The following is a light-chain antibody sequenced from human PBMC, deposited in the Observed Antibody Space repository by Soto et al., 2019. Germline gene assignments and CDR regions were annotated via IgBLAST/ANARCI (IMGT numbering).Light chain of an antibody. Sequence: QSVLTQPPSVSGAPGQRVTISCSGTSSSIGAGYEVHWYHQLPGTAPKLVVSGNGNRPSGVPDRLSASKSGTSASLAITGLQAEDEGDYYCQSYDNTLSARYVFGTGTKVTV. CDR2: GNG. CDR3: QSYDNTLSARYV. CDR1: SSSIGAGYE. V-gene: IGLV1-40*01. J-gene: IGLJ1*01.